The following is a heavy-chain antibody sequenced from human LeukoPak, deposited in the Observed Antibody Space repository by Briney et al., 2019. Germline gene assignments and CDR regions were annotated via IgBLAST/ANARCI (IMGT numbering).Heavy chain of an antibody. CDR3: ARDMSPGDYGDYLGAFDV. CDR2: ISWNSRNI. D-gene: IGHD4-17*01. J-gene: IGHJ3*01. Sequence: PGGSLRLSCAASGFTFDNHAIHWVRQAPGKGLEWVSVISWNSRNIDYTESVKGRFTISRDNAKNSLYLQMNSLRPEDTALYFCARDMSPGDYGDYLGAFDVWGQGTMVIVSS. V-gene: IGHV3-9*01. CDR1: GFTFDNHA.